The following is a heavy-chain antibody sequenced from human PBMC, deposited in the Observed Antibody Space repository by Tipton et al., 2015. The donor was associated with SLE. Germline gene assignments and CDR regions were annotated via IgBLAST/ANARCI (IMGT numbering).Heavy chain of an antibody. V-gene: IGHV4-39*01. CDR2: ITNNGNT. CDR3: ARHDTNYGRNWFDP. Sequence: TLSLTCTVSGGSISGSTYYWDWIRQPPGKGPEWIGRITNNGNTYYIPSLQRRVTMSVDTSKNHFSLKLSSVTAADTAVYYCARHDTNYGRNWFDPWGQGTLVTVSS. D-gene: IGHD2-8*01. J-gene: IGHJ5*02. CDR1: GGSISGSTYY.